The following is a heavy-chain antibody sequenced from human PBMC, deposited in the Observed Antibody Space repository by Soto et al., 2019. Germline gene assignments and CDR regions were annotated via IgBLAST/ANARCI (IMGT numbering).Heavy chain of an antibody. V-gene: IGHV1-8*01. CDR3: XXXXXXXXXXXXDP. CDR1: AYTFTSYD. Sequence: QVQLVQSGAEVKKPGASVKVSCKASAYTFTSYDINWMRQAXGXXXXWMGWMNPNSGNTGYAQKFQGRVTXXXXXXXXXXXXXXXXXXXXXXXXXXXXXXXXXXXXXXXDPWGQGTLVIVSS. CDR2: MNPNSGNT. J-gene: IGHJ5*02.